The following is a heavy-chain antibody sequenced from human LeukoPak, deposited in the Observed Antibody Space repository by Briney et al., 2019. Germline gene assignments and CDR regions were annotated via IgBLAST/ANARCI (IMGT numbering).Heavy chain of an antibody. J-gene: IGHJ6*02. CDR1: GASVSSFY. Sequence: PSETLSLTCTVSGASVSSFYWNWIRQPPGKGLEWIGSMYYSGTTNYDPSFKSRVTISLDTSKNEFSLRLKSLTAADTAVYYCAGQVGVRIRYYYTSGLDVWGQGTTVAVSS. CDR3: AGQVGVRIRYYYTSGLDV. D-gene: IGHD3-10*01. CDR2: MYYSGTT. V-gene: IGHV4-59*02.